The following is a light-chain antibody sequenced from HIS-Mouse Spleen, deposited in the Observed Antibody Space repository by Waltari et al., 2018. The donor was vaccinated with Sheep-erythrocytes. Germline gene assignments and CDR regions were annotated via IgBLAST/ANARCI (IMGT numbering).Light chain of an antibody. V-gene: IGLV3-1*01. Sequence: SYELTQPPSVSVSPGQTVTTPCSGDKLGDKYSCWYQQKPGQSPVLVIYQDSKRPSGIPERFSGSNSGNTATLTISGTQAMDEADYYCQAWDSSTAVFGGGTKLTVL. CDR2: QDS. J-gene: IGLJ2*01. CDR1: KLGDKY. CDR3: QAWDSSTAV.